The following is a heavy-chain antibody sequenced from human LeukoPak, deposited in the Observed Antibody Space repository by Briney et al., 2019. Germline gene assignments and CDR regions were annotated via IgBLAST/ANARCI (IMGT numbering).Heavy chain of an antibody. CDR1: GGSISSSSYY. CDR3: ARSSSSWYTGWFDP. Sequence: SETLSLTCTVSGGSISSSSYYWGWLRQPPGKGLEWIGSIYNSGSTYYNPSLKSRVTISVDMSKNQFSLKLISVTAADTAVYYCARSSSSWYTGWFDPWGQGTLVAVSS. CDR2: IYNSGST. D-gene: IGHD6-13*01. J-gene: IGHJ5*02. V-gene: IGHV4-39*01.